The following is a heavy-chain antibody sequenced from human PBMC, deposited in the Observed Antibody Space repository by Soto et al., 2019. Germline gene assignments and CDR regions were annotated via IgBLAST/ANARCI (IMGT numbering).Heavy chain of an antibody. CDR1: GGSFSGYY. CDR2: INHSGST. J-gene: IGHJ6*02. CDR3: ARDYGGLLWSGSRIGGMDV. V-gene: IGHV4-34*01. Sequence: SETLSLTCAVYGGSFSGYYWSWIRQPPGKGLEWIGEINHSGSTNYNPSLKSRVTISVDTSKNQFSLKLSSVTAADTAVYYCARDYGGLLWSGSRIGGMDVWGQGTAVTVSS. D-gene: IGHD3-10*01.